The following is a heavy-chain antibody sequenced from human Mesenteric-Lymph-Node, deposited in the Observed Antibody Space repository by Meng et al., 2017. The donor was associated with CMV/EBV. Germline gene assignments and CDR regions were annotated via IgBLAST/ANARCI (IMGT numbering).Heavy chain of an antibody. CDR3: ARTTVTTSYGMDV. V-gene: IGHV3-21*01. CDR2: ISSSSSYI. D-gene: IGHD4-11*01. Sequence: GESLKISCAASGFTFSSYSMNWVRQAPGKRLEWVSSISSSSSYIYYADSVKGRFTISRDNAKNSLYLQMNSLRAEDTAVYYSARTTVTTSYGMDVWGQGTTVTVSS. CDR1: GFTFSSYS. J-gene: IGHJ6*02.